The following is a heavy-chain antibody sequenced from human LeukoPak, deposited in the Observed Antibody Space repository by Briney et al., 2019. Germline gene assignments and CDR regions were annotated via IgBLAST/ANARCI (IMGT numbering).Heavy chain of an antibody. CDR3: ARSTKVTTSV. CDR1: GFTFSSYA. CDR2: ISGSGSST. D-gene: IGHD4-17*01. Sequence: AGGSLRLSCAASGFTFSSYAMSWVRQSAGKGLEWVSAISGSGSSTYYADSVKGRFTISRDNSKNTLYLQMNSLRGDDTAVYYCARSTKVTTSVWGQGTLVTVSS. V-gene: IGHV3-23*01. J-gene: IGHJ4*02.